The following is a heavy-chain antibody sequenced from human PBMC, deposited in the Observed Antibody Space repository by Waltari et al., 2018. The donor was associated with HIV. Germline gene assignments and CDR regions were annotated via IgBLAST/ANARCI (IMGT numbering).Heavy chain of an antibody. CDR2: ISSDGSTT. J-gene: IGHJ3*02. Sequence: EVQLVESGGGLVKPGGSLRLSCAASGFIFWRYWMHWVRQAPGKGLLWVSCISSDGSTTNYADSVKGRLTISRDNAKNTLYLQMNSLRADDTAVYYCARENTMTYYDALDIWGQGTMVTVSS. V-gene: IGHV3-74*01. D-gene: IGHD4-17*01. CDR1: GFIFWRYW. CDR3: ARENTMTYYDALDI.